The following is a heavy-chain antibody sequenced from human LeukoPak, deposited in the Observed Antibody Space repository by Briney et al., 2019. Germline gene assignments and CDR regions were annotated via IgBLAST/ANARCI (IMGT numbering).Heavy chain of an antibody. CDR2: INPSDGST. Sequence: ASVEVSCKASGYTFTSYYMYWVRQAPGQGLEWMGIINPSDGSTSYAQKFQGRVTMTRDTSTSTVYMELSSLRSEDTAVYYCARVSGYCSGGTCYGLPSHGMDVWGQGTTVAVSS. J-gene: IGHJ6*02. CDR1: GYTFTSYY. V-gene: IGHV1-46*01. D-gene: IGHD2-15*01. CDR3: ARVSGYCSGGTCYGLPSHGMDV.